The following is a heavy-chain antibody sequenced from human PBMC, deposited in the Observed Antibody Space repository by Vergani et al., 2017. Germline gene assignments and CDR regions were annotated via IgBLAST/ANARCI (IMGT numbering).Heavy chain of an antibody. V-gene: IGHV3-30*02. CDR3: ARSRIAAAGRSEVTYFQH. D-gene: IGHD6-13*01. CDR2: TRPHEDGA. J-gene: IGHJ1*01. CDR1: GLTLSSYG. Sequence: QVQLVESGGGVVQPGGSMRLSCSASGLTLSSYGVHWVRQAPGRGLESVTFTRPHEDGAFYSASVRGRFTVSRDNSKNTLYLEMNRLRAEDTAVYYCARSRIAAAGRSEVTYFQHWGQGTLVTVSS.